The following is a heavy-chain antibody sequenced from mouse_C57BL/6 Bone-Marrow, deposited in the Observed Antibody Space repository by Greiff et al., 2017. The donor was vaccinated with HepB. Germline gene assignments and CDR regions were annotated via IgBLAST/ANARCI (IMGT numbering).Heavy chain of an antibody. V-gene: IGHV5-17*01. CDR3: AIYSNYVPY. CDR1: GFTFSDYG. Sequence: EVNVVESGGGLVKPGGSLKLSCAASGFTFSDYGMHWVRQAPEKGLEWVAYISSGSSTIYYADTVKGRFTISRDKAKNTLFLQMTSLGSEDTAMYYCAIYSNYVPYWGQGTLVTVSA. CDR2: ISSGSSTI. J-gene: IGHJ3*01. D-gene: IGHD2-5*01.